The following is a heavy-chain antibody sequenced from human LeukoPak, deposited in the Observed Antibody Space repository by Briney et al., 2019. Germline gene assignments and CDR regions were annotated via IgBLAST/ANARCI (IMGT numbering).Heavy chain of an antibody. Sequence: SETLSLTCTFSGDSFSSGSYYWGWIRQPPGKGLEWIGSIYYSGSTYYNPSLKSRVTISVDTSKNQFSLKLSSVTAADTAVYYCARPVPSRLGWFDPWGQGTLVTVSS. D-gene: IGHD1-1*01. J-gene: IGHJ5*02. CDR1: GDSFSSGSYY. CDR3: ARPVPSRLGWFDP. CDR2: IYYSGST. V-gene: IGHV4-39*01.